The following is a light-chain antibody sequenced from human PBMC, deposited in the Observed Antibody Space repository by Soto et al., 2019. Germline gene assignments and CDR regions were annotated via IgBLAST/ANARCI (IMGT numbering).Light chain of an antibody. CDR1: SSDVGGYNF. Sequence: QSALTQPASVSGSPGQSITFSCAGTSSDVGGYNFVSWYQQHPGKPPKLVIFEVTDRPSGVPHRFSGSRSGNTASLTISGLQADDEAVYYCSSYTTTSPHVIFGGGTKVTVL. J-gene: IGLJ2*01. CDR2: EVT. V-gene: IGLV2-14*03. CDR3: SSYTTTSPHVI.